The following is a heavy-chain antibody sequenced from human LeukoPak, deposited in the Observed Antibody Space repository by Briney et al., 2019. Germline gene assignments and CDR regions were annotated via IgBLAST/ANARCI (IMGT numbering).Heavy chain of an antibody. CDR2: INPSGGST. Sequence: ASVKVSCKASGCTFTSYYVHWVRQAPGEGLEWMGIINPSGGSTIYAQKFQGRVTMTWDMSTSTVYMELSSLRSEDTAVYYCARSHYSRGWEYFDYWGQGTLVTVSS. CDR1: GCTFTSYY. J-gene: IGHJ4*02. V-gene: IGHV1-46*01. D-gene: IGHD6-19*01. CDR3: ARSHYSRGWEYFDY.